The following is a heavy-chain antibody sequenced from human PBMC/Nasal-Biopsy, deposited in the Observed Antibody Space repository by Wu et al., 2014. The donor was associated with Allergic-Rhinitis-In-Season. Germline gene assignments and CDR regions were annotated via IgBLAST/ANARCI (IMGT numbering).Heavy chain of an antibody. V-gene: IGHV1-18*04. CDR1: GYTFTNYG. J-gene: IGHJ4*02. Sequence: VKVSCKASGYTFTNYGVSWVRQAPGQGLEWLGWVSGDRGKTNYAQKVKGRVTMTTDTSGSIAYMELRNLRSDDAAIYFCARDQGIYYFDYWGQGTLVHRLL. D-gene: IGHD2-15*01. CDR3: ARDQGIYYFDY. CDR2: VSGDRGKT.